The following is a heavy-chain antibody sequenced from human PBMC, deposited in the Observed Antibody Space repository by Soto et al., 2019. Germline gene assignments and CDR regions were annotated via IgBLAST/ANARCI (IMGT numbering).Heavy chain of an antibody. V-gene: IGHV4-34*01. CDR3: ARAPDSSGYYGWFDP. Sequence: PSESLSLTCAVYGGSFSGYYRSWIRQPPGKGLEWIGAIYHSGSNYYNPSLKSRVTISVDRSKNQYSLKLSSVTAADMAVYYGARAPDSSGYYGWFDPWGQGTLVTVSS. CDR1: GGSFSGYY. D-gene: IGHD3-22*01. CDR2: IYHSGSN. J-gene: IGHJ5*02.